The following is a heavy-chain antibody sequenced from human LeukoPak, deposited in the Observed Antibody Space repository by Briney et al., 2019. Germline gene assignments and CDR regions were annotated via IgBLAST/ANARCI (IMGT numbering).Heavy chain of an antibody. Sequence: ASVKVSCKASGYGFTDYYMHWVRQAPGQGLEWMGWINPNSGDTNFAQKFQGRVTMTRDTSISTAYMELSRLTSDDTAVYYCASPLLQLGDLPYYMDVWGTGTTVSVSS. V-gene: IGHV1-2*02. CDR1: GYGFTDYY. D-gene: IGHD6-6*01. J-gene: IGHJ6*03. CDR3: ASPLLQLGDLPYYMDV. CDR2: INPNSGDT.